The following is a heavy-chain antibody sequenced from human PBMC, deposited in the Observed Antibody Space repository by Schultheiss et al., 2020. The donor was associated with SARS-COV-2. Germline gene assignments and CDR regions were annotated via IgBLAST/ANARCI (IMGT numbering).Heavy chain of an antibody. CDR2: ISSSSSYI. CDR3: ARRVATGWHFDL. CDR1: GFIFSSYT. V-gene: IGHV3-21*04. D-gene: IGHD5-12*01. Sequence: GESLKISCAASGFIFSSYTMSWVRQAPGKGLEWVSSISSSSSYIYYADSVKGRFTISRDNSKNTLYLQMNSLRAEDTAVYYCARRVATGWHFDLWGRGTLVTVSS. J-gene: IGHJ2*01.